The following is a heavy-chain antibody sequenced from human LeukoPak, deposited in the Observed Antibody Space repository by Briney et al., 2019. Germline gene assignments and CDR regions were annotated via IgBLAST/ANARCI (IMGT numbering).Heavy chain of an antibody. Sequence: GASVKVSCKASGYTFTDYYLHWVRQAPGRGLKWMGWINPKTGVTKYAQNFQGRVTMTRDTSISTAYMEVSRLRSDDTAVFYCARDLAMYSPDLDYWGQGTLVTVSS. CDR1: GYTFTDYY. CDR3: ARDLAMYSPDLDY. J-gene: IGHJ4*02. V-gene: IGHV1-2*02. CDR2: INPKTGVT. D-gene: IGHD1-26*01.